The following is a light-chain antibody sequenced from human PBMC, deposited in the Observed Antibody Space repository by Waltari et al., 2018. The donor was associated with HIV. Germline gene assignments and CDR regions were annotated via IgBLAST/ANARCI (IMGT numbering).Light chain of an antibody. CDR1: SRDVGGYNY. J-gene: IGLJ1*01. CDR3: SSYAGSNNFV. V-gene: IGLV2-8*01. CDR2: EVS. Sequence: QSPLTHPPSASGSPRQSVTISCTGTSRDVGGYNYVSWYQQHPAKAPKLMICEVSKRPSGVPDRFSGSKSGNTASLTVSGLQAEDEADYYCSSYAGSNNFVFGTGTKVTVL.